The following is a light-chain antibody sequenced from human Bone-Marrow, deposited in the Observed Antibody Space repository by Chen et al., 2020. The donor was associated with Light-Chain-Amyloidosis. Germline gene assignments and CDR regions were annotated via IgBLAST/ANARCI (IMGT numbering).Light chain of an antibody. Sequence: QSVLTQPPSVSAAPGQEVTISCSGYGSNIGNNYVSWYQQLPGTAPKRLIYDNNKRPSGIRDRFSGSKSGTSATLGITGLQTGDEADYYCGTWDSSLSVNVFGTGTKVTVL. J-gene: IGLJ1*01. CDR1: GSNIGNNY. V-gene: IGLV1-51*01. CDR2: DNN. CDR3: GTWDSSLSVNV.